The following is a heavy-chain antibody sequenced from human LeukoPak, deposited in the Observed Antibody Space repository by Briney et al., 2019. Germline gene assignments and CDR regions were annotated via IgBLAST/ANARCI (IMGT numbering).Heavy chain of an antibody. J-gene: IGHJ4*02. D-gene: IGHD2-21*01. Sequence: SETLSLTCTVSGAFLSNYHHYWGWIRQPPGKGLEWIGSAYNSWSTSYNPSLKSRVTISVDTSRNQVSLELTSVTSSDTAVYYCARNCSTSSRTQTGGEDFFDYWGQGILVTVSS. CDR3: ARNCSTSSRTQTGGEDFFDY. CDR2: AYNSWST. CDR1: GAFLSNYHHY. V-gene: IGHV4-39*01.